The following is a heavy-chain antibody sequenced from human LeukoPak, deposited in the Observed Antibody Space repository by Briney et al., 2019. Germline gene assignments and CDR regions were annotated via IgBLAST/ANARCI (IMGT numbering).Heavy chain of an antibody. V-gene: IGHV3-30*18. D-gene: IGHD3-16*01. CDR3: TKGVLGGTQSVSAGLDS. J-gene: IGHJ4*02. CDR1: GFTFNNYG. CDR2: ISYDGSNK. Sequence: PGGSLRLSCVASGFTFNNYGMHWVRQAPGKGLEWVAVISYDGSNKYYADSVQDRFTIPRDNSKNTLYLQMNSLRVEDTAVYYCTKGVLGGTQSVSAGLDSWGQGTLVTVSS.